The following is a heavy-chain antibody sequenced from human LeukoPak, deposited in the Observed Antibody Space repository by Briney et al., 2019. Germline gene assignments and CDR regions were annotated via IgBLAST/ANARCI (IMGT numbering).Heavy chain of an antibody. CDR1: GYTVTGHY. Sequence: ASVKVSCKASGYTVTGHYLHWMRQAPGQGLEWMGRISPNSGGTNYAQRFQGRVTMTRDTSISTAYMELSRLRSDDTALYYCARATYAFDMWGQGTMVTVSS. CDR3: ARATYAFDM. V-gene: IGHV1-2*06. J-gene: IGHJ3*02. CDR2: ISPNSGGT.